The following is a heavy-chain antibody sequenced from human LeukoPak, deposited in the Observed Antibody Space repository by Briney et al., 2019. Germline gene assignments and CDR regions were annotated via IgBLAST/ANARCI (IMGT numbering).Heavy chain of an antibody. CDR3: ARVISQIRRTNWFDP. J-gene: IGHJ5*02. D-gene: IGHD3-16*01. Sequence: ASVKVSCKASGYTFTSYDINWVRQATGQGLDWMGWMNPNSGNTGYAQKFQGRVTMTRNTSISTAYMELSSLRSEDTAVYYCARVISQIRRTNWFDPWGPGTLLTVSS. CDR1: GYTFTSYD. V-gene: IGHV1-8*01. CDR2: MNPNSGNT.